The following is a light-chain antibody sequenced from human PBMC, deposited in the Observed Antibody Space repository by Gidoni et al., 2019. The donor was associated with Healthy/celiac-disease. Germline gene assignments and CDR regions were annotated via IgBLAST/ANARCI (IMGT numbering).Light chain of an antibody. CDR1: RASCIVMDTP. CDR3: MQDAQDP. V-gene: IGKV2D-26*03. CDR2: EVS. Sequence: EIVMTRLHSPCLSPLESRPPCPAGLVRASCIVMDTPICIGFCRKPGQSPQLLIYEVSNRFSGVPDRFSGSGSGTDFTLKISRVEAEDVGVYYCMQDAQDPFGGGTKVEIK. J-gene: IGKJ4*01.